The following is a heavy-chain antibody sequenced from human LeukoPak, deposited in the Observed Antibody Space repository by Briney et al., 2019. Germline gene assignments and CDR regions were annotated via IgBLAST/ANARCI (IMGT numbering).Heavy chain of an antibody. V-gene: IGHV1-2*02. CDR2: INPNSGGT. CDR3: ARDLGSGNDAFDI. CDR1: GYTFTGYY. J-gene: IGHJ3*02. Sequence: ASVKVSCKASGYTFTGYYMHWVRQAPGQGLEWMGWINPNSGGTNYAQKFQGRVTMTRDTSTSTAYMELRSLRSDDTAVYYCARDLGSGNDAFDIWGQGTMVTVSS. D-gene: IGHD3-10*01.